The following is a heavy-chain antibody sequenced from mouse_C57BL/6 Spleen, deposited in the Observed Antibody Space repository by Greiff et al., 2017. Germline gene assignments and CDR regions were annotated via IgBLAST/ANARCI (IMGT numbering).Heavy chain of an antibody. Sequence: QVQLQQSGAELAKPGASVKLSCKASGYTFTSYWMHWVKQRPGQGLEWIGYINPRSGCTKYNQKFKDKATVTADKSSSTAYMQLSSLTYEDSAVYYCASPITTVVGPLDYWGQGTTLTVSS. CDR1: GYTFTSYW. D-gene: IGHD1-1*01. V-gene: IGHV1-7*01. CDR2: INPRSGCT. CDR3: ASPITTVVGPLDY. J-gene: IGHJ2*01.